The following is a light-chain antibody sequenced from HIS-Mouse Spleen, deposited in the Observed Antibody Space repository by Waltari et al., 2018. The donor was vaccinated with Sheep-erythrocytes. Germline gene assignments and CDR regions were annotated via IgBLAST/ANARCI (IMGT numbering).Light chain of an antibody. Sequence: QSALTQPRSVSGSPGQSVTISCSGSSSNIGNNAVNWYQQLPGKAPKLLIYYDDLLPSGVSDRFSGSKSGTSASLAISGLQSEDEADYYCAAWDDSLNGPVFGGGTKLTVL. V-gene: IGLV1-36*01. CDR1: SSNIGNNA. CDR2: YDD. CDR3: AAWDDSLNGPV. J-gene: IGLJ3*02.